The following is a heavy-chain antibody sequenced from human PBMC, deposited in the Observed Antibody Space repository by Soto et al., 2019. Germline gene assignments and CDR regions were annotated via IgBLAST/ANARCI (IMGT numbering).Heavy chain of an antibody. CDR3: AKDPQYYDFWSGYRRQYYYYGMDV. Sequence: LRLSCAASGFTFSSYGMHWVRQAPGKGLEWVAVISYDGSNKYYADSVKGRFTISRDNSKNTLYLQMNSLRAEDTAVYYCAKDPQYYDFWSGYRRQYYYYGMDVWGHGTTVTVAS. J-gene: IGHJ6*02. CDR1: GFTFSSYG. D-gene: IGHD3-3*01. V-gene: IGHV3-30*18. CDR2: ISYDGSNK.